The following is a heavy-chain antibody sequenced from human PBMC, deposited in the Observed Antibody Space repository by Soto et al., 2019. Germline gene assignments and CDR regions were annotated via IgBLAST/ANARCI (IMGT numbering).Heavy chain of an antibody. CDR1: GGTFSSYA. CDR3: ASYLGYCTNGVCYTAAFDI. CDR2: IIPIFGTA. V-gene: IGHV1-69*13. Sequence: GASVKVSCKASGGTFSSYAISWVRQAPGQGLEWMGGIIPIFGTANYAQKFQGRVTITADESTSTAYMELSSLRSEDTAVYYCASYLGYCTNGVCYTAAFDIWGQGTMVTVSS. J-gene: IGHJ3*02. D-gene: IGHD2-8*01.